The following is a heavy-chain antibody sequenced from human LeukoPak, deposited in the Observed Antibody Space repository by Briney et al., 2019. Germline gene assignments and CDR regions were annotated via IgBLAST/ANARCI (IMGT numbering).Heavy chain of an antibody. J-gene: IGHJ5*02. V-gene: IGHV4-39*01. CDR1: GGSISSSSYY. D-gene: IGHD6-6*01. Sequence: SETLSLTCTVSGGSISSSSYYWGWIRQPPGKGLEWIGSIYYSGSTYYNPPLKSRVTISVDTSKNQFSLKLSSVTAADTAVYCCARPRGSIAARFSNWFDPWGQGTLVTVSS. CDR2: IYYSGST. CDR3: ARPRGSIAARFSNWFDP.